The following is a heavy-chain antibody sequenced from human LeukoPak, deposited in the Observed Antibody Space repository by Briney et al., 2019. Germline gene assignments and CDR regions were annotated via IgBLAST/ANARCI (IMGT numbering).Heavy chain of an antibody. CDR3: AKVGDTSGPPFDY. CDR2: INPKSGGT. Sequence: ASVKVSCQASGYTFADYYIHWVRQAPGQGLDWMGWINPKSGGTNYEQKFQGRVTLTRDTPITTAYMELSRLRSDDTAVYYCAKVGDTSGPPFDYWGQGTLVTVSS. CDR1: GYTFADYY. V-gene: IGHV1-2*02. D-gene: IGHD3-22*01. J-gene: IGHJ4*02.